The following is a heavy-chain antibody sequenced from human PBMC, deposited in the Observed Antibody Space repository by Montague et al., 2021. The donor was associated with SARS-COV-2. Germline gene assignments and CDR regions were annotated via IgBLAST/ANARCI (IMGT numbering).Heavy chain of an antibody. J-gene: IGHJ3*02. CDR3: ARETMTADAFGI. CDR1: GASVGSSD. Sequence: SETLSLTCTVSGASVGSSDWGWIRQSPGKGLEWIGYFYSVGSTDYNPSPKSRATISRDTSKNQFSLKVRSVTAADTAVYYCARETMTADAFGIWGQGTMVTVSS. D-gene: IGHD1-14*01. V-gene: IGHV4-59*02. CDR2: FYSVGST.